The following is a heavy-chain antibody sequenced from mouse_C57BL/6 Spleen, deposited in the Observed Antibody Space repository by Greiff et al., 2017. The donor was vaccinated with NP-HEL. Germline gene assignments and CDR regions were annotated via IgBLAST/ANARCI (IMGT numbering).Heavy chain of an antibody. J-gene: IGHJ1*03. CDR1: GYSITSGYY. V-gene: IGHV3-6*01. Sequence: EVKLVESGPGLVKPSQSLSLTCSVTGYSITSGYYWNWIRQFPGNKLEWMGYISYDGSNNYNPSLKNRISITRDTSKNQFFLKLNSVTTEDTATYYCAREGYYSKGYFDVWGTGTTVTVSS. CDR2: ISYDGSN. D-gene: IGHD2-5*01. CDR3: AREGYYSKGYFDV.